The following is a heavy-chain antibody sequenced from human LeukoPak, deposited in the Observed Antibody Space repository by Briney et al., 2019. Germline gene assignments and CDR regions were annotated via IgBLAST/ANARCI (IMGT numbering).Heavy chain of an antibody. CDR1: GFTFDDYG. D-gene: IGHD4-17*01. J-gene: IGHJ4*02. Sequence: PGGSLRLSCAASGFTFDDYGMTWVRQAPGKGLEWVSGINWNGASTGYADSVKGRFTISRDNAKNSLYLQMNSLRAEDTAVYYCARSYGDYEGGDYWGQGTLVTVSS. CDR2: INWNGAST. CDR3: ARSYGDYEGGDY. V-gene: IGHV3-20*04.